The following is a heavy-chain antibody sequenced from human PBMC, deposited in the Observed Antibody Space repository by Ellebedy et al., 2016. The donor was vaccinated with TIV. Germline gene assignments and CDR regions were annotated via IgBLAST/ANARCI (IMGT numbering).Heavy chain of an antibody. J-gene: IGHJ4*02. Sequence: MPSETLSLTCTVSGGSISRGSYYWNWIRQYPGKGLEWIGYTYYSGSTYYNPSLKSRVNVSVDTSKNQFSLKLSPVTAADTAVYYCARGKFAAAGIDYWGQGTLVTVSS. CDR3: ARGKFAAAGIDY. CDR1: GGSISRGSYY. CDR2: TYYSGST. D-gene: IGHD6-13*01. V-gene: IGHV4-31*03.